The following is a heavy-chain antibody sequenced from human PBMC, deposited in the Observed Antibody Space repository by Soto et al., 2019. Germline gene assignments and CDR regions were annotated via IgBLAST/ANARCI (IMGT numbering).Heavy chain of an antibody. CDR3: ARDRRARDIVLVPAAMGMDV. Sequence: PSETLSLTCTVSGGSINNYYWNWIRQPPGKGLEWIGYIHSSGTTDYNPSLRSRVTISEDTSKNQFSLKLSSVTAADTAVYYCARDRRARDIVLVPAAMGMDVWGQGTTVTVSS. V-gene: IGHV4-4*08. D-gene: IGHD2-2*01. CDR1: GGSINNYY. CDR2: IHSSGTT. J-gene: IGHJ6*02.